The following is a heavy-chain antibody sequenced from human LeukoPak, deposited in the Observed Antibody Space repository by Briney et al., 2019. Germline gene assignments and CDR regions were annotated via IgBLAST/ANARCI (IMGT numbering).Heavy chain of an antibody. D-gene: IGHD1-26*01. V-gene: IGHV3-23*01. CDR2: ISGSGDAT. CDR1: GLTFNNYG. CDR3: AKVGELGATSDYFDY. Sequence: GGSLRLSCAASGLTFNNYGMSWVRQAPGKGLEWVSAISGSGDATYYADAVKGRLSISRDNSRNTLFLQMNSLRAEDTAVYYCAKVGELGATSDYFDYWSQGTLVTVSS. J-gene: IGHJ4*02.